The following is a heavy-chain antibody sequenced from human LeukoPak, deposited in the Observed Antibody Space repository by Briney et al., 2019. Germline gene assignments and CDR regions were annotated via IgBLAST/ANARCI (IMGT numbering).Heavy chain of an antibody. D-gene: IGHD2-2*01. CDR2: ISGSGGST. V-gene: IGHV3-23*01. J-gene: IGHJ6*03. CDR3: ARLKDIVVVPAALTNIDYYYYYYMDV. CDR1: GFTFSSYA. Sequence: GGSLRLSCAASGFTFSSYAMSWVRQAPGKGLEWVSAISGSGGSTYYADSVKGRFTISRDNSKNTLYLQMNSLRAEDTAVYYCARLKDIVVVPAALTNIDYYYYYYMDVWGKGTTVTVSS.